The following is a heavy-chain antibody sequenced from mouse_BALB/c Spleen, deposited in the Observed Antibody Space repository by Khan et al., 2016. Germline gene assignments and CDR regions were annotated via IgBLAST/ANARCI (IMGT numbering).Heavy chain of an antibody. CDR2: IRNDGSN. J-gene: IGHJ2*01. V-gene: IGHV3-6*02. CDR1: GYSITSGYY. CDR3: ARGLPPDY. D-gene: IGHD2-13*01. Sequence: EVQLQESGPGLVKPSQSLYLTCSVTGYSITSGYYWNWKQRLPGNKLEWMGIIRNDGSNNYNPTLKNQTSITRDTSKNQVYLKLNYVTAEDTATYYCARGLPPDYWGQGTTLTVSS.